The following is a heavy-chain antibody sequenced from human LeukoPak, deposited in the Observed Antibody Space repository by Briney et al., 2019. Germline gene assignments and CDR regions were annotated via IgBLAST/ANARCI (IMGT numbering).Heavy chain of an antibody. D-gene: IGHD2-2*01. Sequence: PSETLSLTCTVSGGSISSYYWSWIRQPPGKGLGWIGYIYYSGSTNYNPSLKSRVTISVDTSKNQFSLKLSPVTAADTAVYYCAREEYCSSTSCYAGVFDPWGQGTLVTVSS. CDR1: GGSISSYY. J-gene: IGHJ5*02. V-gene: IGHV4-59*01. CDR3: AREEYCSSTSCYAGVFDP. CDR2: IYYSGST.